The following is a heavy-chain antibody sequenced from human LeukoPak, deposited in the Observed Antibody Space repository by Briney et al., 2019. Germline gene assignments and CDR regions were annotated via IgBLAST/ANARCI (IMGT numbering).Heavy chain of an antibody. J-gene: IGHJ4*02. CDR2: IWYDGSNI. V-gene: IGHV3-33*01. CDR3: ARGDCGSSRCHKYFDY. CDR1: GFTLHIYC. D-gene: IGHD2-2*02. Sequence: PGGCLRLSRAASGFTLHIYCILWVPQAPAKGLEWVAGIWYDGSNIYYADSVKGRFTISRDKSKNTLYLQMNSLRGEDTAVYYCARGDCGSSRCHKYFDYWGQGTLVSVSS.